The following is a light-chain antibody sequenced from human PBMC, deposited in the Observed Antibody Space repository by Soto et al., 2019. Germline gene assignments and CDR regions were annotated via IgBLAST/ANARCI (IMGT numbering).Light chain of an antibody. CDR2: AAY. CDR1: QGMSTY. Sequence: IQVTQSPSSLSASVGDRITITCRASQGMSTYLAWYQQKPGKAPKLLIYAAYTLQSGVPSRFSGGGSGTDFTLTISSLQPEDFSTYYCQQLNRYPTFGVRTKVEIK. V-gene: IGKV1-9*01. J-gene: IGKJ4*01. CDR3: QQLNRYPT.